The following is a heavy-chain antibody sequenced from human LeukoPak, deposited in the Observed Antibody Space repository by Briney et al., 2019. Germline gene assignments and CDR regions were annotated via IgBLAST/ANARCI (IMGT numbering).Heavy chain of an antibody. Sequence: SETLSLTCAVYGGSFSGYYWSWIRQPPGKGLEWIGEINHSGSTNYNPSLKSRVTISVDTSKNQFSLKLSSVTAADTAVYYCARVGSLLWFGELFGKPRTNWFDPWGQGTLVTVSS. J-gene: IGHJ5*02. CDR1: GGSFSGYY. CDR2: INHSGST. V-gene: IGHV4-34*01. CDR3: ARVGSLLWFGELFGKPRTNWFDP. D-gene: IGHD3-10*01.